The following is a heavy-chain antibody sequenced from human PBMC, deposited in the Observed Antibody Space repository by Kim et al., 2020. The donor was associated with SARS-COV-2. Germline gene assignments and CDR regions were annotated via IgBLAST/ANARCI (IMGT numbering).Heavy chain of an antibody. CDR1: GLTFSTSW. J-gene: IGHJ4*02. CDR2: IKQDGSAK. V-gene: IGHV3-7*01. CDR3: ARHNTVLDY. Sequence: GGSLRLSCAASGLTFSTSWMSWVRQAPGKGLEWVANIKQDGSAKYYVDSVKGRFTISRDNAKNSLYLQLNSLRAEDTAVYYCARHNTVLDYWGQGTPVTVS. D-gene: IGHD1-1*01.